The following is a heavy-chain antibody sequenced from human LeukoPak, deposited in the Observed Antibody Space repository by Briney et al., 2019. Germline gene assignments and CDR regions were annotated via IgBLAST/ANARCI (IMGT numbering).Heavy chain of an antibody. V-gene: IGHV3-7*01. CDR1: GFTFSSYW. Sequence: GSLRLSCAASGFTFSSYWMSWVRQAPGKGLEWVANIKQDGSEKYYVDSVKGRFTISRDNAKSSLYLQMNSLRAEDTAVYYCARDDPSYYDILTGFGYYYGMDVWGQGTTVTVSS. D-gene: IGHD3-9*01. J-gene: IGHJ6*02. CDR3: ARDDPSYYDILTGFGYYYGMDV. CDR2: IKQDGSEK.